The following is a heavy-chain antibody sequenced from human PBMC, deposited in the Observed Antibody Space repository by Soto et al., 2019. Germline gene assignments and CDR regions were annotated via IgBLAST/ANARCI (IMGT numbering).Heavy chain of an antibody. CDR1: GFTFDDYT. J-gene: IGHJ6*02. CDR2: ISWDGGST. V-gene: IGHV3-43*01. Sequence: LRLSCAASGFTFDDYTMHWVRQAPGKGLEWVSLISWDGGSTYYADSVKGRFTISRDNSKNSLYLQMNSLRTEDTALYYCAKKNYYYYGMDAWGQGTTVTVSS. CDR3: AKKNYYYYGMDA.